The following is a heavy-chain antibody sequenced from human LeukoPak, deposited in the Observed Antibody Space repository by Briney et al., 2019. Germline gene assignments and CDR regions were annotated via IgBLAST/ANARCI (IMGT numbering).Heavy chain of an antibody. V-gene: IGHV3-30*18. D-gene: IGHD3-9*01. CDR3: AKGSVLRYFDWSGSVIFDY. CDR1: GFTFSSYG. Sequence: PGGSLRLSCAASGFTFSSYGMHWVRQAPGKGLEWVAVISYDGSNKYYADSVKGRFTISRDNSKNTLYLQMNSLRAEDTAVYYCAKGSVLRYFDWSGSVIFDYWGQGTLVTVSS. J-gene: IGHJ4*02. CDR2: ISYDGSNK.